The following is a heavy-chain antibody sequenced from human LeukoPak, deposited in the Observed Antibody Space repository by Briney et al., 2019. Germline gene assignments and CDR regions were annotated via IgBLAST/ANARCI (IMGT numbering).Heavy chain of an antibody. CDR3: ARGPYSWLAGSPSAGFDY. CDR1: GGSISSYY. Sequence: SETLSLTCTASGGSISSYYWSWIRQPAGKGLEWIGTIYYSGSTYYNPSLKSRVTISVDTSKNQFSLNLSSVTAADTAVYYCARGPYSWLAGSPSAGFDYWGQGTLVTVSS. CDR2: IYYSGST. V-gene: IGHV4-59*05. J-gene: IGHJ4*02. D-gene: IGHD6-19*01.